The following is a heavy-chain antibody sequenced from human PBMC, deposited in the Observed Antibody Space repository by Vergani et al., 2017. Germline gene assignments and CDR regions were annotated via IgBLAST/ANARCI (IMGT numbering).Heavy chain of an antibody. CDR2: IYYSGST. CDR1: GGSISSGGYY. V-gene: IGHV4-31*03. D-gene: IGHD2-21*02. CDR3: ARWKRMTAMFAWFDP. J-gene: IGHJ5*02. Sequence: QVQLQESGPGLVKPSQTLSLTCTVSGGSISSGGYYWSWIRQHPGKGLEWVGYIYYSGSTYYNPSLKSRVTRSVDTSKNQFSLKLSAVTAADTAVDYCARWKRMTAMFAWFDPWGQGTLVTVSS.